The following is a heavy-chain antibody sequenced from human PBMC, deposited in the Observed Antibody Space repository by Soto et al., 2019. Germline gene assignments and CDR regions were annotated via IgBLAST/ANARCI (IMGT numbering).Heavy chain of an antibody. Sequence: GGSLRLSCGVSDFSFSSYSMNWVRQAPGKGLEWLSYICSRSQTIFYADSAKGRFTISRDNAKNSLYLQMNSLRDEDTAVYFCAREDIMGTRSFDYWGQGTRVTVSS. D-gene: IGHD1-26*01. CDR1: DFSFSSYS. J-gene: IGHJ4*02. CDR3: AREDIMGTRSFDY. CDR2: ICSRSQTI. V-gene: IGHV3-48*02.